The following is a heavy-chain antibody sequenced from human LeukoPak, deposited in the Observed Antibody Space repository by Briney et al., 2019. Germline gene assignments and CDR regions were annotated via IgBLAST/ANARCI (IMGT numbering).Heavy chain of an antibody. Sequence: ASVKVSCKASGYTFTSYYMHWVRQAPGQGLEWMGIINPSGGSTSYAQKFQGRVTMTTDTSTSTAYMELRSLRSDDTAVYYCARDTYYDILTGYFALDYWGQGTLVTVSS. V-gene: IGHV1-46*01. CDR3: ARDTYYDILTGYFALDY. CDR1: GYTFTSYY. J-gene: IGHJ4*02. D-gene: IGHD3-9*01. CDR2: INPSGGST.